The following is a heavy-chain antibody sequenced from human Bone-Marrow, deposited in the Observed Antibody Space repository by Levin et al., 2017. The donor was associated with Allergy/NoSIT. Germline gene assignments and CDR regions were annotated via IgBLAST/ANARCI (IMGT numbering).Heavy chain of an antibody. V-gene: IGHV4-39*01. Sequence: SEPLSLTCNVSGGSIRGGSYSWGWIRQPPEKGLEWIGTISSGRSTYYNPSFNSRLTIPLDTSKTLFSLHLDSLTAADTAVYYCATGPSGFDYWGQGTLVTVSS. D-gene: IGHD1-26*01. J-gene: IGHJ4*02. CDR3: ATGPSGFDY. CDR2: ISSGRST. CDR1: GGSIRGGSYS.